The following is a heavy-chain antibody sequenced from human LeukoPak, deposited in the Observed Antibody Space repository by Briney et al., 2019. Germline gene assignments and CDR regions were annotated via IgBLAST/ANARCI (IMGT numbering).Heavy chain of an antibody. CDR2: IYSGGST. D-gene: IGHD5-12*01. CDR1: GLTVSSNY. CDR3: ARARPSMWIDY. Sequence: GGSLRLSCAASGLTVSSNYMNWVRQAAGKGLEWVSVIYSGGSTYYADSVKGRFTISRDNSKNTLYLQMNSLRPEDTAVYYCARARPSMWIDYWGQGTLVTVSS. J-gene: IGHJ4*02. V-gene: IGHV3-66*01.